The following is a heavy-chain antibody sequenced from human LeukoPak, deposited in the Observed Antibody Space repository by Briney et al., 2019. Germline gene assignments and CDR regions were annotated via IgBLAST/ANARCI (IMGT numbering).Heavy chain of an antibody. Sequence: SETLSLTCTVSGGSISGYYYNWIRQPPGKGLEWIGYISYSGSTNYNPSLRGRVTISVDTSKSQFSLRLSSVTAADTAVHYCARGYCSGGSCHFDHWGQGSLVTVSS. D-gene: IGHD2-15*01. CDR3: ARGYCSGGSCHFDH. CDR2: ISYSGST. J-gene: IGHJ4*02. V-gene: IGHV4-59*01. CDR1: GGSISGYY.